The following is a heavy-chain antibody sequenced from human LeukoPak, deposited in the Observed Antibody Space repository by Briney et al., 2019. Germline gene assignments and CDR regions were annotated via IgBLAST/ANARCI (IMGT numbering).Heavy chain of an antibody. D-gene: IGHD6-13*01. Sequence: GRSQRLSCAASGITFINHAMDWVRQAPGKGLEWVAVISYDGGNTYYADSVKGRFTISRDNSKSTLYLQMNSLRVEDTAIYYCARNPGVGSSWYRLHYWGQGTLVTVSS. V-gene: IGHV3-30-3*01. CDR1: GITFINHA. CDR3: ARNPGVGSSWYRLHY. J-gene: IGHJ4*02. CDR2: ISYDGGNT.